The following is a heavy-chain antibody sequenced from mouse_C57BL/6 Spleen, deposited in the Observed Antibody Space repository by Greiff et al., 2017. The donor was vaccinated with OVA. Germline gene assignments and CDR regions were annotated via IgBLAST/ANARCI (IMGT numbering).Heavy chain of an antibody. CDR1: GFTFSDYG. D-gene: IGHD3-1*01. CDR2: ISSGSSTI. J-gene: IGHJ1*03. V-gene: IGHV5-17*01. Sequence: EVQLKESGGGLVKPGGSLKLSCAASGFTFSDYGMHWVRQAPEKGLEWVAYISSGSSTIYYADTVKGRFTISRDNAKNTLFLQMTSLRSEDTAMYYCARLGGSHWYFDVWGTGTTVTVSS. CDR3: ARLGGSHWYFDV.